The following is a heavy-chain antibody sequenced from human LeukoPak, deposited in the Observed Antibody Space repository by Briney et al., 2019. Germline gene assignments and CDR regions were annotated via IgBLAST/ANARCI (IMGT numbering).Heavy chain of an antibody. CDR2: IWYDGSNK. D-gene: IGHD6-19*01. Sequence: GGSLRLSCAASGFTFSSYVMHWVRQAPGKGLEWVAVIWYDGSNKYYADSVKGRFTISRDNSKNTLYLQMNSLRAEDTAVYYCANNFYSSGWGFDYWGQGTLVTVSS. CDR3: ANNFYSSGWGFDY. V-gene: IGHV3-30*02. J-gene: IGHJ4*02. CDR1: GFTFSSYV.